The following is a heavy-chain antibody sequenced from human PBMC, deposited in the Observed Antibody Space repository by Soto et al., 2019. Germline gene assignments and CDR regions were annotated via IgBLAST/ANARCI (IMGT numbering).Heavy chain of an antibody. Sequence: PSETLSLTCXVSGGSVNSDNFYWSWIRQPPGKGLEWIGEINHSGSTNYNPSLKSRVTISVDTSKNQFSLKLSSVTAADTAVYYCARGLGPSPGTGTTPYWGQGTLVTVSS. CDR2: INHSGST. CDR3: ARGLGPSPGTGTTPY. CDR1: GGSVNSDNFY. J-gene: IGHJ4*02. V-gene: IGHV4-39*07. D-gene: IGHD1-7*01.